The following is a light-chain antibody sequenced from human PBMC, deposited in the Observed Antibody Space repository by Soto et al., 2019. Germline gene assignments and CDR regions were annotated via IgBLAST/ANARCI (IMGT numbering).Light chain of an antibody. V-gene: IGLV2-14*01. J-gene: IGLJ1*01. Sequence: QSALTQPASVSGSPGQSITISCTGTSSDDGGYNYVSWYQQHPGKAPKLMIYDVSNRPSGVSNRFSVSKSGNTASLTISGLQAEDEADYYCSSYTSSSTIGVFGTGTKLTVL. CDR1: SSDDGGYNY. CDR2: DVS. CDR3: SSYTSSSTIGV.